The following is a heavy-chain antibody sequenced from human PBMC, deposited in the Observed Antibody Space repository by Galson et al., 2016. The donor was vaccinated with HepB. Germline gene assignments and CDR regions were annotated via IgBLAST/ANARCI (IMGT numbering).Heavy chain of an antibody. CDR3: ARNFHSSGWSSAEYFHH. J-gene: IGHJ1*01. V-gene: IGHV1-69*10. CDR2: IIPILQIA. CDR1: GGTFSSYA. Sequence: SVKVSCKASGGTFSSYAISWVRQAPGQGLEWMGEIIPILQIANYAQRFQDKVTITADKSTNTAYMELTSLRSEDTAVYYCARNFHSSGWSSAEYFHHWGQGTLVTVSS. D-gene: IGHD6-19*01.